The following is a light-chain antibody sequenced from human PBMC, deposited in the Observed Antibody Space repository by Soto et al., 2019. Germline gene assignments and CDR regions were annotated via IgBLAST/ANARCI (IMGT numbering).Light chain of an antibody. J-gene: IGKJ1*01. V-gene: IGKV1-5*01. CDR2: DAS. CDR3: LQDINYPWT. Sequence: DIQMTQSPSTLSANVGDRITITCRASQTISSWLAWYQQKPGKAPKLLIYDASSLESGVPPRFSGSGSGTDFTLAISSLQPEDSATYYCLQDINYPWTFGQRTKADIK. CDR1: QTISSW.